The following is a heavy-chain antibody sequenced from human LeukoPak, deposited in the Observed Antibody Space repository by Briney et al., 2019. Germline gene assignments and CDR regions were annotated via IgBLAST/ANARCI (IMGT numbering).Heavy chain of an antibody. CDR1: GFTFSSYE. CDR3: ARGRDIVAIDY. D-gene: IGHD5-12*01. V-gene: IGHV3-48*03. J-gene: IGHJ4*02. Sequence: PGGSLRLSCAASGFTFSSYEMNWVRQAPGKGLEWVSYINIGGSTIYYADSVKGRFTISRDNAKNSLYLQMNSLRAEDTAVYYCARGRDIVAIDYWGQGTLVTVSS. CDR2: INIGGSTI.